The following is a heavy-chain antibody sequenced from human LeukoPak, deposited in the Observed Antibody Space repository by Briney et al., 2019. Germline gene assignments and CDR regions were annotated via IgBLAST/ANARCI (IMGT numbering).Heavy chain of an antibody. D-gene: IGHD2-8*01. CDR3: AGTEYCTNGVCYTLWYFDL. Sequence: SETLSLTCAVYGGSFSGYYWSWIRQPPGKGLEWIGEINHSGSTNYNPPLKSRVTISVDTSKNQFSLKLSSVTAADTAVYYCAGTEYCTNGVCYTLWYFDLWGRGTLVTVSS. J-gene: IGHJ2*01. CDR1: GGSFSGYY. CDR2: INHSGST. V-gene: IGHV4-34*01.